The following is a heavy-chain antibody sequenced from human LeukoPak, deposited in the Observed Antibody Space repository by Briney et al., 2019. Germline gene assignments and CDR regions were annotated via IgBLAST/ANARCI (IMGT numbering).Heavy chain of an antibody. Sequence: SGGSLRLSCAASGFTFSSYSMNWVRQAPGKGLEWVSYISSSSSTIYYADSVKGRFTISRDNAKNSLYLQMNSLRAEDTAVYYCARDSPEQGLVVDAFDIWGQGTMVTVSS. CDR3: ARDSPEQGLVVDAFDI. J-gene: IGHJ3*02. CDR2: ISSSSSTI. CDR1: GFTFSSYS. V-gene: IGHV3-48*01. D-gene: IGHD6-19*01.